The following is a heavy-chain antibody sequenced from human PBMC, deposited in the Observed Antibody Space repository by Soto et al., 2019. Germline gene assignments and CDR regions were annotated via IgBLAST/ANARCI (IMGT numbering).Heavy chain of an antibody. D-gene: IGHD3-10*01. J-gene: IGHJ5*02. CDR1: GYTFTSYD. V-gene: IGHV1-8*01. CDR2: MNPNSGNT. CDR3: ARGELLWFGELLQYNWFDP. Sequence: QVQLVQSGAEVKKPGASVKVSCKASGYTFTSYDINWVRQATGQGLEWMGWMNPNSGNTGYAQKFQGRVTMTRNTSISRAYMELSSLRSEDTAVYDCARGELLWFGELLQYNWFDPWGQGTLVTVSS.